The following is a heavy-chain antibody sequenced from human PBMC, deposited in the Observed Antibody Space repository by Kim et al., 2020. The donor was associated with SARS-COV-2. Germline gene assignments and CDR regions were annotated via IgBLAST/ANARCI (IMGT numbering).Heavy chain of an antibody. D-gene: IGHD3-22*01. Sequence: GSITTNGDSGKGRFTVSRDNAQNTLYLQMDSLRAEDTAVYYCARGDYYSYWGQGTLVTVSS. CDR3: ARGDYYSY. J-gene: IGHJ4*02. CDR2: GSIT. V-gene: IGHV3-74*01.